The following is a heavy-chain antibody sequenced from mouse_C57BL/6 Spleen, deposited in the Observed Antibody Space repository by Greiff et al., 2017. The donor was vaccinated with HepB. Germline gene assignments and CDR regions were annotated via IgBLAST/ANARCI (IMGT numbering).Heavy chain of an antibody. CDR1: GYAFSSSW. D-gene: IGHD1-1*01. CDR3: ARSVVATRYFDV. V-gene: IGHV1-82*01. J-gene: IGHJ1*03. CDR2: IYPGDGDT. Sequence: VKLVESGPELVKPGASVKISCKASGYAFSSSWMNWVKQRPGKGLEWIGRIYPGDGDTNYNGKFKAKATLTADKSSSTAYMQLSSLTSEDSAVYFCARSVVATRYFDVWGTGTTVTVSS.